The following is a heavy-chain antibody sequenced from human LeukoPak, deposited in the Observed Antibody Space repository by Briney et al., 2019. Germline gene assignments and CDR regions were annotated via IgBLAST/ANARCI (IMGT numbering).Heavy chain of an antibody. V-gene: IGHV3-74*01. CDR2: INSNGSTT. D-gene: IGHD2-21*02. J-gene: IGHJ5*02. CDR1: VFTFSSYW. Sequence: QPGGSLRLSCAASVFTFSSYWMHWVRQAPGGGVVWVSRINSNGSTTNYADSVKGRFTISRDNAKNSLYLQMNSLRAEDTAVYYCASSIVVVTARYNWFDPWGQGTLVTVSS. CDR3: ASSIVVVTARYNWFDP.